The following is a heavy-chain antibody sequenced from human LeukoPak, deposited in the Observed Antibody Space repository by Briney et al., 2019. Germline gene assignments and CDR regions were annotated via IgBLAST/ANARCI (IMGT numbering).Heavy chain of an antibody. CDR2: IYYSGST. D-gene: IGHD3-16*02. J-gene: IGHJ3*02. CDR3: ARDLNGVRAFDI. CDR1: GGSISSYY. Sequence: SETLSLTCTVSGGSISSYYWSWIRQPPGKGVEWIGYIYYSGSTNYNPSLKSRVTISVDTSKNQFSLKLSSVTAADTAVYYCARDLNGVRAFDIWGQGTMVTVSS. V-gene: IGHV4-59*01.